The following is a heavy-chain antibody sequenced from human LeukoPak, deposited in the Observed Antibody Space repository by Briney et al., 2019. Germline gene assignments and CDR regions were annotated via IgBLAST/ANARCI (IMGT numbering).Heavy chain of an antibody. CDR2: IYYSGST. CDR1: GGSISSSSYY. V-gene: IGHV4-39*07. D-gene: IGHD3-22*01. CDR3: ARDQPLQLTYYYDSSLFDY. J-gene: IGHJ4*02. Sequence: SETLSLTCTVSGGSISSSSYYWGWIRQPPGKGLEWIGSIYYSGSTYYNPSLKSRVTISVDTSKNQFSLKLSSVTAADTAVYYCARDQPLQLTYYYDSSLFDYWGQGTLVTVSS.